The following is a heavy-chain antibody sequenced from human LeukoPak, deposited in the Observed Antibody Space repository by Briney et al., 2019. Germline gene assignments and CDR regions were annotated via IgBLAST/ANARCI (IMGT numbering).Heavy chain of an antibody. D-gene: IGHD3-10*01. CDR2: ISAYNGNT. Sequence: APVKVSCKASGYTFTSYGISWVRQAPGQGLEWMGWISAYNGNTNYAQKLQGRVTMTTDTSTSTAYMELRSLRSDDTAVYYCARHGSGSYYNLPTDYWGQGTLVTVSS. V-gene: IGHV1-18*01. J-gene: IGHJ4*02. CDR3: ARHGSGSYYNLPTDY. CDR1: GYTFTSYG.